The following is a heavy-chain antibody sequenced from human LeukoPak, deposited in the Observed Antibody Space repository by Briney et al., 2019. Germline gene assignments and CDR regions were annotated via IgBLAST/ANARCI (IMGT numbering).Heavy chain of an antibody. V-gene: IGHV3-23*01. CDR1: GFTFKSCA. J-gene: IGHJ4*02. D-gene: IGHD3-22*01. CDR3: AKVMIAFNAFDY. Sequence: GGSLRLSCAASGFTFKSCAMTWVRQAPGKGLEWVSTISSSGGGTFYADSVKGRFTISRDNSKNTLYLQMNSLTVEDTAVYYCAKVMIAFNAFDYWGQGTLVTVSS. CDR2: ISSSGGGT.